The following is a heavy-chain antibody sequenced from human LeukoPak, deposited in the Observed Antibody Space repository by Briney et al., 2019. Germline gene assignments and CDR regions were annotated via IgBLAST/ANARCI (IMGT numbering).Heavy chain of an antibody. J-gene: IGHJ4*02. V-gene: IGHV1-18*01. D-gene: IGHD2-2*01. CDR2: ISTYNGDT. Sequence: ASVKVSCKASGYTFTSYGISWVRQAPGQGLEWMGWISTYNGDTNYAQKFQGRVTMTRDTSISTAYMELSRLRSDDTAVYYCARDGLLGYCSSTSCYDYWGQGTLVTVSS. CDR1: GYTFTSYG. CDR3: ARDGLLGYCSSTSCYDY.